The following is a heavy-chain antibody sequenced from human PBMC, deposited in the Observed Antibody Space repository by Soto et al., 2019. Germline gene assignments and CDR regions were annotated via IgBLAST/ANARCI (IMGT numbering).Heavy chain of an antibody. CDR1: GGSISSYY. CDR2: IYYSGST. V-gene: IGHV4-59*08. CDR3: ARLELTGTPNYYYYYYMAV. Sequence: PSETLSLTCTVSGGSISSYYWSWIRQPPGKGLEWIGYIYYSGSTNYNPSLKSRVTISVDTSKNQFSLKLSSVTAADTAVYYCARLELTGTPNYYYYYYMAVWGKGTTVTVSS. J-gene: IGHJ6*03. D-gene: IGHD1-20*01.